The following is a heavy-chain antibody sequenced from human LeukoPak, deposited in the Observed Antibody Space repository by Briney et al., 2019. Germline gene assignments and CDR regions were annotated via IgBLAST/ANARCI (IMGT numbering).Heavy chain of an antibody. V-gene: IGHV3-23*01. D-gene: IGHD6-19*01. J-gene: IGHJ4*02. CDR2: ISGSGGST. CDR1: GFTFSSYA. Sequence: GGSLRLSCAASGFTFSSYAMSWVRQAPGKGLEWVSAISGSGGSTYYADSVKGRLTISRDNSKNTLYLQMNSLRAEDTAVYYCAGSWGIAVAALFDYWGQGTLVTVS. CDR3: AGSWGIAVAALFDY.